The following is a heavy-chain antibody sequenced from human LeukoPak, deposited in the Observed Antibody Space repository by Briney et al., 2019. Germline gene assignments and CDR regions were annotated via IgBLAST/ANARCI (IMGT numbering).Heavy chain of an antibody. Sequence: EGSLRLSCAASGFTFSSYAMSWVRQAPGKGLEWVSTISASGDSTFYADSVRGRFTISRDNSKNTLRLQVNNLRAEDTAMYYCAKEVFDTGKAFESWGQGTLVTASS. CDR1: GFTFSSYA. V-gene: IGHV3-23*01. CDR2: ISASGDST. J-gene: IGHJ4*02. CDR3: AKEVFDTGKAFES. D-gene: IGHD3-10*01.